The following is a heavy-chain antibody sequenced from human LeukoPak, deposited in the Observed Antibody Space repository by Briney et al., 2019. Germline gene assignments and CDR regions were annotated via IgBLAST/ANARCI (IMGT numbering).Heavy chain of an antibody. D-gene: IGHD5-24*01. CDR1: GYTFNGYY. J-gene: IGHJ6*03. Sequence: ASVKVSCKASGYTFNGYYMHWVRQAPGQGLEWMGRINPKRGGTNYAQKFQGRVTMTRDTSISTAYMELSRLRSADTAVYYCARGLEAYYCMDVWGEGTTVTVSS. CDR2: INPKRGGT. V-gene: IGHV1-2*06. CDR3: ARGLEAYYCMDV.